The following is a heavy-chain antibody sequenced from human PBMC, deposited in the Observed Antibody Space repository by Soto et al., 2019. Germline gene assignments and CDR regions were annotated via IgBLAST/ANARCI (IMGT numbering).Heavy chain of an antibody. CDR1: GFTFSSFG. CDR2: IWYDGSNK. V-gene: IGHV3-33*01. J-gene: IGHJ4*02. D-gene: IGHD1-1*01. Sequence: QVQLVESGGGVVQPGRSLRLSCAASGFTFSSFGMHWVRQAPGKGLEWVAVIWYDGSNKYYADSVKGRFTVSRDNSKNTVYLQMNSLRAEDTAVYYCARTWARWLQLGYFDYWGQGTLVTVSS. CDR3: ARTWARWLQLGYFDY.